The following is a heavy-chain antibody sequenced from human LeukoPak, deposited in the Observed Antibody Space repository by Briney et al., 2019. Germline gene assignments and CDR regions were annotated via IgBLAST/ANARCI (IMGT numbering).Heavy chain of an antibody. CDR2: TYYRSKWYN. Sequence: SQNLSLTCAISRDTVSSINGAWNWIRQSPSRGLEWLGRTYYRSKWYNDYALSTKGRITITPATSRNQFSLQLNSVTHEDAAVYYCARGVGTSGWYKFDYWGQGTLVTVSS. D-gene: IGHD6-19*01. J-gene: IGHJ4*02. CDR3: ARGVGTSGWYKFDY. CDR1: RDTVSSINGA. V-gene: IGHV6-1*01.